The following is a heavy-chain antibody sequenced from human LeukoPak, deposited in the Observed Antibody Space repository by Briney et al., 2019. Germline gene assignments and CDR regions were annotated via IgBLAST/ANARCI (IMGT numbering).Heavy chain of an antibody. J-gene: IGHJ4*02. CDR2: IYYSGST. CDR1: GGSISSGGYY. Sequence: SETLSLTCTVSGGSISSGGYYWSWIRQHPGKGLEWIGYIYYSGSTYYNPSLKSRVIISVDISNNQFSLKLSSVTAADTAVYYCARDNYYDSSDYYRPFDYWGQGILVTVSS. V-gene: IGHV4-31*03. CDR3: ARDNYYDSSDYYRPFDY. D-gene: IGHD3-22*01.